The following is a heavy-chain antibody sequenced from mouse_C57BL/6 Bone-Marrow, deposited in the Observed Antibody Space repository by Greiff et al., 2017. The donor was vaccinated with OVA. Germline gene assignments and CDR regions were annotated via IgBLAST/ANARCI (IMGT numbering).Heavy chain of an antibody. Sequence: VQLQQSGPGLVQPSQRLSITCTVSGFSLTSYGVHWVRQSPGKGLEWLGVIWSGGSTDYNAALISRLSISKDNSKSQVFFKMNSLQADDTARYYCARLRRPAWFAYWGQGTLVTVSA. CDR1: GFSLTSYG. CDR2: IWSGGST. D-gene: IGHD1-2*01. V-gene: IGHV2-2*01. CDR3: ARLRRPAWFAY. J-gene: IGHJ3*01.